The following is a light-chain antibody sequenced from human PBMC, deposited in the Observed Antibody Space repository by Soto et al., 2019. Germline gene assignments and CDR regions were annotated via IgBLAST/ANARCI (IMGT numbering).Light chain of an antibody. CDR2: HNY. Sequence: QLVLTQPPSASGTPGQRVTICCSGSSSNIGSDFVYWYQQLPGTAPKLLIYHNYQRPSGVPDRFSGSKSGTSGSLAISDLRSEDEADYYCSAWDDSLSAYVFGAGTKVTVL. V-gene: IGLV1-47*01. CDR1: SSNIGSDF. CDR3: SAWDDSLSAYV. J-gene: IGLJ1*01.